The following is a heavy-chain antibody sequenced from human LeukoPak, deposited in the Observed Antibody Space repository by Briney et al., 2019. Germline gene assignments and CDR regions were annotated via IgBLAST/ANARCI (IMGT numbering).Heavy chain of an antibody. J-gene: IGHJ4*02. Sequence: ASVKVSCKASGCTFISYGISRVRQAPGQGLEWMGWISAYNGNTNYAQKLQGRVTMTTDTSTSTAYMELRSLRSDDTAVYYCARVLGPTTVTTFGPLRPFDYWGQGTLVTVSS. CDR2: ISAYNGNT. CDR1: GCTFISYG. V-gene: IGHV1-18*04. CDR3: ARVLGPTTVTTFGPLRPFDY. D-gene: IGHD4-17*01.